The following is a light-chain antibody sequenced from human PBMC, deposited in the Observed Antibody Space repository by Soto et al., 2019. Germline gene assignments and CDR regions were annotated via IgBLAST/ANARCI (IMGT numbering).Light chain of an antibody. CDR3: QQSYGTPIT. V-gene: IGKV1-39*01. CDR1: QSISRY. CDR2: VAS. J-gene: IGKJ5*01. Sequence: SHITHSASTLSSSVGDRVTITCGASQSISRYLNWYQQKPGKAPNLLIYVASSLQSEVPSRFSGSGSGTDFTLTITSLQPEDFATYYCQQSYGTPITFGQGTRLEIK.